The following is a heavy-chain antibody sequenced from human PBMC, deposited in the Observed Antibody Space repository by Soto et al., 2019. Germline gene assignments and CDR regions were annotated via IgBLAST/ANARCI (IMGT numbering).Heavy chain of an antibody. J-gene: IGHJ6*03. V-gene: IGHV3-15*01. D-gene: IGHD5-12*01. Sequence: GGSLRLSCAASGFTFSNAWMSWVRQAPGKGLEWVGRIKSKTDGGTTDYAAPVKGRFTISRDDSKNTLYLQMNSLKTEETAVYYCTTDQPGYSGYGSYYYYYMDVWGKGTTVTVSS. CDR1: GFTFSNAW. CDR2: IKSKTDGGTT. CDR3: TTDQPGYSGYGSYYYYYMDV.